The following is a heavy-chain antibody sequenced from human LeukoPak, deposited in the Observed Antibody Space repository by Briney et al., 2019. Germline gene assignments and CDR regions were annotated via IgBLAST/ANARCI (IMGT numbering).Heavy chain of an antibody. CDR2: ISSSSSYT. J-gene: IGHJ3*02. CDR1: GFTFSDYY. D-gene: IGHD2-21*02. Sequence: PGGSLRLSCAASGFTFSDYYMNWIRQAPGKGLEWVSYISSSSSYTNYADSVKGRFTISRDNAKNSLYLQMNSLGTEDTAVYYCARGAYCGGDCYWDAFDIWGQGTMVTVSS. V-gene: IGHV3-11*05. CDR3: ARGAYCGGDCYWDAFDI.